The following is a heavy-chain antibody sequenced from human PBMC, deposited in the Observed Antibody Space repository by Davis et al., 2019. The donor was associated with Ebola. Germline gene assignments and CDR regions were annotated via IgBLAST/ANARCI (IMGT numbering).Heavy chain of an antibody. V-gene: IGHV3-53*01. D-gene: IGHD1-7*01. CDR2: IYSGGST. Sequence: ETLSLTCTVSGGSISSYYWSWVRQAPGKGLEWVSVIYSGGSTYYADSVKGRFTISRDNSKNTLYLQMNSLRAEDTAVYYCARVPYGGTTVYWGQGTLVTVSS. CDR1: GGSISSYY. CDR3: ARVPYGGTTVY. J-gene: IGHJ4*02.